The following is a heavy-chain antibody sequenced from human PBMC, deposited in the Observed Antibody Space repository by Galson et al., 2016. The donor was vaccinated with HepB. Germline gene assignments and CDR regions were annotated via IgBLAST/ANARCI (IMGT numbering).Heavy chain of an antibody. V-gene: IGHV4-39*01. CDR1: GGSISRSAYY. Sequence: SETLSLTCTVSGGSISRSAYYWGWLRQPPGKGLEWIGSIHYSGSTSYYASLKSRVTISVDTSKKPFFLNLRSVTAADTAVFYCARHSGVSSVTYQGIDYWGQGTLVTVSS. CDR2: IHYSGST. CDR3: ARHSGVSSVTYQGIDY. J-gene: IGHJ4*02. D-gene: IGHD1-26*01.